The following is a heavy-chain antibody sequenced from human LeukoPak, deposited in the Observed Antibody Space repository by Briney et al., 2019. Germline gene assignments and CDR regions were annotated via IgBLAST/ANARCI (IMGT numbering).Heavy chain of an antibody. Sequence: SETLSLTCAVYGGSFSGYYWSWIRHPPGKGLEWSGEINHSGSTNYNPSLNSRFPISVDTSRNQFSLKLSSGTHADTVVYYCARGRVVQQQLVRYWCDPWGQGTLVTVSS. J-gene: IGHJ5*02. CDR1: GGSFSGYY. V-gene: IGHV4-34*01. CDR3: ARGRVVQQQLVRYWCDP. D-gene: IGHD6-13*01. CDR2: INHSGST.